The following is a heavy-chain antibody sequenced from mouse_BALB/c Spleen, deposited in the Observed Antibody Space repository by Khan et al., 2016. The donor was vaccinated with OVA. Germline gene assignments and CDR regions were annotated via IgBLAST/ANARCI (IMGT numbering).Heavy chain of an antibody. J-gene: IGHJ1*01. D-gene: IGHD2-1*01. CDR1: GFSLTSYG. Sequence: VQLKQSGPGLVAPSQSLSITCTVSGFSLTSYGVHWVRQPPGKGLEWLGVIWTGGSTNYNSALMSRLSISKDNSKSQVFLKMNSLQTDDTAMSYGARYYGNYGGYFDVWGAGTTVTVSS. CDR3: ARYYGNYGGYFDV. V-gene: IGHV2-9*02. CDR2: IWTGGST.